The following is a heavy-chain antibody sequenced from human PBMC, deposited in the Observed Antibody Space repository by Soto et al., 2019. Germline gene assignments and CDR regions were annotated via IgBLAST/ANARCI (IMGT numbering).Heavy chain of an antibody. J-gene: IGHJ4*02. D-gene: IGHD3-3*01. V-gene: IGHV4-61*01. CDR3: AGGWSGLGQPDY. CDR1: GGSVSRGSSY. CDR2: IYYREST. Sequence: SETLSLPCTVSGGSVSRGSSYWSCIRQPHGKAVAWIGYIYYRESTNYNPSLMSRVTRPVHTSKHQFSLKLNSVTAAAPTVSYCAGGWSGLGQPDYWGRVAMGAV.